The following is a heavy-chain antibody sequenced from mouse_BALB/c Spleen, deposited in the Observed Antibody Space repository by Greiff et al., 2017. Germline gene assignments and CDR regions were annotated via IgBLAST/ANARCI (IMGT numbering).Heavy chain of an antibody. J-gene: IGHJ4*01. CDR3: ARKGGSSLYYAMDY. V-gene: IGHV1-7*01. Sequence: QVHVKQSGAELAKPGASVKMSCKASGYTFTSYWMHWVKQRPGQGLEWIGYINPSTGYTEYNQKFKDKATLTADKSSSTAYMQLSSLTSEDSAVYYCARKGGSSLYYAMDYWGQGTSVTVSS. D-gene: IGHD1-1*01. CDR1: GYTFTSYW. CDR2: INPSTGYT.